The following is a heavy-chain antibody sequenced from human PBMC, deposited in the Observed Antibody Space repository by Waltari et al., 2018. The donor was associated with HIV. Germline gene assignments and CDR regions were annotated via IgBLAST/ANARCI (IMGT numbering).Heavy chain of an antibody. CDR2: ISGSGGST. CDR3: AKSTGRLWSGYYPFDY. D-gene: IGHD3-3*01. CDR1: GFTFSSYA. Sequence: EVQLLESGGGLVQPGGSLRLSCAASGFTFSSYAMSWVRQAPGKGLEWVSAISGSGGSTYYADSVKGRFTISRDNSKNTLYLQMNSLRAEDTAVYYCAKSTGRLWSGYYPFDYWGQGTLVTVSS. J-gene: IGHJ4*02. V-gene: IGHV3-23*01.